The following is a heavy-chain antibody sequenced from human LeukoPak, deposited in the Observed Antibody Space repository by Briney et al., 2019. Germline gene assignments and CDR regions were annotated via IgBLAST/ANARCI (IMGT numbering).Heavy chain of an antibody. V-gene: IGHV5-51*01. CDR2: IYPADSDI. CDR1: GYSFTSYW. CDR3: ARQEYCSGGSCYTWFDP. Sequence: GESLKISCKGSGYSFTSYWIGWVRQMPGKGPEWMGIIYPADSDIRYSPSFQGQVTISADKSISTAYLQWSSLKASDTAIYYCARQEYCSGGSCYTWFDPWGQGTLVIVSS. D-gene: IGHD2-15*01. J-gene: IGHJ5*02.